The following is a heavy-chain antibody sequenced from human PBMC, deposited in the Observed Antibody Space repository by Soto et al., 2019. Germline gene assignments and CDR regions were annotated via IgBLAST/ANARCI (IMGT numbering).Heavy chain of an antibody. Sequence: PWGALLVSCAASVFTFSIYSMNWVRQAPGKGLEWVSSISSSSSYIYYADSVKGRFTISRDNAKNSLYLQMNSLRAEDTAVYYCARDAPLAFDIWGQGTMVTVSS. CDR1: VFTFSIYS. CDR2: ISSSSSYI. J-gene: IGHJ3*02. V-gene: IGHV3-21*01. CDR3: ARDAPLAFDI.